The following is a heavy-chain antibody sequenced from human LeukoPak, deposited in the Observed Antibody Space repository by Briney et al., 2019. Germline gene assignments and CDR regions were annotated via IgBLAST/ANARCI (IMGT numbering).Heavy chain of an antibody. D-gene: IGHD6-6*01. Sequence: SVKVSCKASGSTFPSYDINWVRQATGQGLEWMGWMNPNSGNTGYAQKFQGRVTMTRDTSTSTVYMELSSLRSEDTAVYYCARDRIAARLPDYWGQGTLVTVSS. J-gene: IGHJ4*02. CDR1: GSTFPSYD. CDR3: ARDRIAARLPDY. V-gene: IGHV1-8*01. CDR2: MNPNSGNT.